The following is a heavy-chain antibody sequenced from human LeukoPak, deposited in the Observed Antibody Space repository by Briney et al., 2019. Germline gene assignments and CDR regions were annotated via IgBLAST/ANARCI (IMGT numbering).Heavy chain of an antibody. CDR3: PRLLSVTMILVFSGPFDI. CDR2: ISAYNGNT. Sequence: XSVKVSCEASGYTFTSYGISWVRQAPGQGLEWMGWISAYNGNTNYAQKLQGRVTMTTDTSTSTAYMELRSLSSDAPPVYYCPRLLSVTMILVFSGPFDIWAQGTMVPVSS. V-gene: IGHV1-18*01. J-gene: IGHJ3*02. D-gene: IGHD3-22*01. CDR1: GYTFTSYG.